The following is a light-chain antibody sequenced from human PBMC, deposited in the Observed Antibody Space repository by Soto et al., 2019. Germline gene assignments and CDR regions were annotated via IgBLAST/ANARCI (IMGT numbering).Light chain of an antibody. CDR3: QQFYTTPPWT. V-gene: IGKV4-1*01. CDR2: WAS. Sequence: DIVMTQSPDSLAVSLGERATINCKSSQSVLYSSNNKNSVAWYQKKPSRPPKLLIYWASIRESGVPDRSSGSGSGTDFTLSISTLQAADVAVYYCQQFYTTPPWTFGQGTKVEIK. J-gene: IGKJ1*01. CDR1: QSVLYSSNNKNS.